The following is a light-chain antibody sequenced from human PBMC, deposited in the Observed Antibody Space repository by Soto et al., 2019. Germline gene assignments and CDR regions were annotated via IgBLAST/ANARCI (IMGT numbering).Light chain of an antibody. V-gene: IGKV3D-20*02. CDR3: QHRSDWPG. J-gene: IGKJ5*01. CDR1: QTVANKY. Sequence: EIVLTQSPGTLSLSPGERATLSCRASQTVANKYLAWYQQKSGQAPRVVIYGASRRATGISARFSGSGSGTDFTLTISSLEPEDFAVYYCQHRSDWPGFGQGTRLDIK. CDR2: GAS.